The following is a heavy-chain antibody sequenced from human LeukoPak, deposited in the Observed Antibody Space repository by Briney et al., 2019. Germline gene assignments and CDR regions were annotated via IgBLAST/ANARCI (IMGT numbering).Heavy chain of an antibody. CDR3: ARDPDGDYGDY. D-gene: IGHD4-17*01. CDR2: IYYSGST. Sequence: SETLSLTCTVSGGSISSSSYYWGWIRQPPGKGLEWIGSIYYSGSTYYNPSLKSRVTISVDTSKNQFSLKLSSVTAADTAVYYCARDPDGDYGDYWGQGTLVTVSS. CDR1: GGSISSSSYY. V-gene: IGHV4-39*07. J-gene: IGHJ4*02.